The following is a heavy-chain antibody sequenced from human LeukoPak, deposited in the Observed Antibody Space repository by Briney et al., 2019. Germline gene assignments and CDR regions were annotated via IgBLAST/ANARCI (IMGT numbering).Heavy chain of an antibody. CDR3: AKTAGDKRGYYYMDV. V-gene: IGHV3-43D*03. D-gene: IGHD4-17*01. J-gene: IGHJ6*03. CDR1: GFTFDDYA. CDR2: ISWDGGST. Sequence: GGSLKLSCAASGFTFDDYAMHWVRQAPGKGLEWVSLISWDGGSTYYADSVKGRFTISRDNSKNSLYLQMNSLRAEDTALYYCAKTAGDKRGYYYMDVWGKGTTVTVSS.